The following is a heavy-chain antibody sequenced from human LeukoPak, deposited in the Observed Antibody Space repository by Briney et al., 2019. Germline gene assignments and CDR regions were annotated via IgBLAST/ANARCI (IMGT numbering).Heavy chain of an antibody. CDR2: ISYDGSNK. CDR1: GFTFSSYA. D-gene: IGHD1-1*01. V-gene: IGHV3-30*04. Sequence: GGSLRLSCAASGFTFSSYAMHWVRQAPGKGLEWVAVISYDGSNKYYADSVKGRFTISRDNAKNTLYLQTNSLRAEDTAVYYCARAERYYYYMDVWGKGTTVTVSS. J-gene: IGHJ6*03. CDR3: ARAERYYYYMDV.